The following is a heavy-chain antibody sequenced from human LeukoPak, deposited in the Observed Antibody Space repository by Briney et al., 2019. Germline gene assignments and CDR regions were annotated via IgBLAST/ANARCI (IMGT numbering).Heavy chain of an antibody. CDR1: GGSISSYY. CDR3: ARDRAHYDTSGDPLDP. D-gene: IGHD3-22*01. Sequence: PSVTLSLTCTVSGGSISSYYWRWLRQPPGKGLEGIMYIYYSGSTNYNTSLKSRVTICIDTSKNQFSLKLSSMTVADTAVYYCARDRAHYDTSGDPLDPWGQGTLVTVSS. V-gene: IGHV4-59*01. J-gene: IGHJ5*02. CDR2: IYYSGST.